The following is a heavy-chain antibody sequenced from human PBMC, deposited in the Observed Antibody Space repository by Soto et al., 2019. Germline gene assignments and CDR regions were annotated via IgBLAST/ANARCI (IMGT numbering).Heavy chain of an antibody. CDR1: GGTFSSYA. D-gene: IGHD6-25*01. CDR2: IIPIFGTA. J-gene: IGHJ6*04. V-gene: IGHV1-69*13. CDR3: ASPGIGADCKDSYCYYGVDV. Sequence: GASVKVSCKASGGTFSSYAISWVRQAPGQGLEWMGGIIPIFGTANYAQKLQGRVTITADESTSTAYMELSSLRSEDTAVYYCASPGIGADCKDSYCYYGVDVWGKGTTVTVSS.